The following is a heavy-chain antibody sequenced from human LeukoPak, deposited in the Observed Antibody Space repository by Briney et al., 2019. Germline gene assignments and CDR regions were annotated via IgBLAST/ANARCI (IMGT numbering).Heavy chain of an antibody. J-gene: IGHJ5*02. V-gene: IGHV1-8*01. CDR3: ARGSRIAAAGRRNWFDP. CDR1: GYTLTSSD. CDR2: MNPNSGNT. D-gene: IGHD6-13*01. Sequence: GASVKVSCTASGYTLTSSDINWVRQAAGQGLEWMGWMNPNSGNTGYAQKFRGRVTMTRDTSLNTAYMDLGSLTSEDTAVYYCARGSRIAAAGRRNWFDPWGQGTLVTVSS.